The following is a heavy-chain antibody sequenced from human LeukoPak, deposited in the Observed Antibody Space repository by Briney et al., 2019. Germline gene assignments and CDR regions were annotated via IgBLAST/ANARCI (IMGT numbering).Heavy chain of an antibody. CDR2: INPNSGGT. D-gene: IGHD6-13*01. CDR1: GYTFTGYY. J-gene: IGHJ4*02. CDR3: ARIGYSSTFDY. Sequence: ASVKVSCKASGYTFTGYYIHWVRQAPGQGLECMGWINPNSGGTNYAQKFQGRVSMTRDRSISTAYMELSRLAFDDTAVYFCARIGYSSTFDYWGQGTLVTVSS. V-gene: IGHV1-2*02.